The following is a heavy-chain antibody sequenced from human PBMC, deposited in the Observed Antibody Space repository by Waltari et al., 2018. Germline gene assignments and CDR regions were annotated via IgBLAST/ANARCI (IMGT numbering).Heavy chain of an antibody. V-gene: IGHV1-3*01. D-gene: IGHD3-22*01. CDR3: ARSYYYDSSGSTATTFDY. Sequence: QVQLVQSGTEVKKPGASVKLSCKASGYTFTSFAMHWVRQAPGQSVEWMGWINAGSVTTKCSQKFQGRVTITWDTSASTVYMELTSLRSEDTAVYYCARSYYYDSSGSTATTFDYWGQGTLVTVSS. CDR1: GYTFTSFA. CDR2: INAGSVTT. J-gene: IGHJ4*02.